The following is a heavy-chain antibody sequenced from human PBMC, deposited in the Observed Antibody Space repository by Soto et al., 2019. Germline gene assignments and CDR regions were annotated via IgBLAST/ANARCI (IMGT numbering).Heavy chain of an antibody. Sequence: ASVKVSCKASGYTFTSYYMHWVRQAPGQGLEWMGIINPSGGSTSYAQKFQGRVTMTRDTSTSTVYMELSSLRSEDTAVYYCATLAGPYCGGDCYRFDYWGEGTLVTVCS. CDR1: GYTFTSYY. V-gene: IGHV1-46*01. J-gene: IGHJ4*02. CDR3: ATLAGPYCGGDCYRFDY. D-gene: IGHD2-21*02. CDR2: INPSGGST.